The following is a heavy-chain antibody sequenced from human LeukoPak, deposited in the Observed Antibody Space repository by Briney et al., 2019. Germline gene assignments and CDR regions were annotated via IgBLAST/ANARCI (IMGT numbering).Heavy chain of an antibody. CDR2: IIPVLGIT. Sequence: SVKVSCKASGGTFSNYTFSWVRQAPGQGLEWMGRIIPVLGITDYAQRFQGRVTITADNYTNTAYMELSSLRSEDTAVYYCARGPPPTYYYDSSGNSFDYWGQGTLVTVSS. CDR1: GGTFSNYT. D-gene: IGHD3-22*01. J-gene: IGHJ4*02. CDR3: ARGPPPTYYYDSSGNSFDY. V-gene: IGHV1-69*02.